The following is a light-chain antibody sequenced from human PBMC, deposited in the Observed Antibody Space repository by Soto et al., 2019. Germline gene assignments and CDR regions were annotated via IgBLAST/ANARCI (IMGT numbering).Light chain of an antibody. CDR3: QQYGDSPAT. J-gene: IGKJ1*01. CDR2: GAS. CDR1: QRVSSNY. V-gene: IGKV3-20*01. Sequence: VLKQYPGTPSLTPGERATLSCGASQRVSSNYLAWYQQKPGQAPRLLISGASSRAAGIPDRFSGSGSETDFTLTISRLEHVKCALYHCQQYGDSPATVGQGTKVDIK.